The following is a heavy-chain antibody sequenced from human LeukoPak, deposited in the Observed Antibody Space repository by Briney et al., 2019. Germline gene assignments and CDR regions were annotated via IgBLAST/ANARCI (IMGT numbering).Heavy chain of an antibody. Sequence: SETLSLTCAVYGGSFSGYYWSWIRQPPGKGLEWIGEINHSGGTNYNPSLKSRVTISVDTSKNQFSLKLSSVTAADTAVYYCARIYGWYDAFDIWGQGTMVTVSS. D-gene: IGHD6-19*01. CDR1: GGSFSGYY. CDR3: ARIYGWYDAFDI. V-gene: IGHV4-34*01. J-gene: IGHJ3*02. CDR2: INHSGGT.